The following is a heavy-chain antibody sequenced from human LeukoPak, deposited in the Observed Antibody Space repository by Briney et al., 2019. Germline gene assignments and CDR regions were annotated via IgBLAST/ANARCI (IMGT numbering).Heavy chain of an antibody. CDR3: AGESASVFSMIRGVGWFDP. D-gene: IGHD3-10*01. J-gene: IGHJ5*02. CDR2: VHSTGYT. V-gene: IGHV4-4*07. Sequence: PSETLSLTCVVSGGSISNDYWNWIRQPAGRDLEWIGRVHSTGYTDYNPSLTSRVTMSVDTSKNQFSLNLKSVTAADTAVYYCAGESASVFSMIRGVGWFDPWGQGTLVTVSS. CDR1: GGSISNDY.